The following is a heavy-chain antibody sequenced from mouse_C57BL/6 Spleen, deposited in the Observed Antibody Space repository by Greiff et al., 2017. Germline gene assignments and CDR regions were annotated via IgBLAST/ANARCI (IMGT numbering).Heavy chain of an antibody. Sequence: EVQLVESGGGLVQPGGSMKLSCVASGFTFSNYWMNWVRQSPEKGLEWVAQIRLKSDNYETHYAESMKGRFTISRDDSKSSVYLQLNNLRAEDTGIYYCSVDYGDFYWYFDVWGTGTTVTVSS. V-gene: IGHV6-3*01. CDR3: SVDYGDFYWYFDV. CDR2: IRLKSDNYET. CDR1: GFTFSNYW. D-gene: IGHD2-13*01. J-gene: IGHJ1*03.